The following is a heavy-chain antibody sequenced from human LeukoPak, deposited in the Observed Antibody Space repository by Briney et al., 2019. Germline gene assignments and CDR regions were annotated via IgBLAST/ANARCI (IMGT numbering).Heavy chain of an antibody. V-gene: IGHV4-39*01. CDR2: ISYSGST. J-gene: IGHJ4*02. CDR3: ASQAGYTYGFGY. D-gene: IGHD5-18*01. CDR1: GGSFSGSSYY. Sequence: PSETLSLTCTVSGGSFSGSSYYWGWIRQPPGKGLEWIGSISYSGSTYYNPSLKSRVTLSVDTSKSQFSLRLSSVTAAGTAVYYCASQAGYTYGFGYWGQGTLVTVSS.